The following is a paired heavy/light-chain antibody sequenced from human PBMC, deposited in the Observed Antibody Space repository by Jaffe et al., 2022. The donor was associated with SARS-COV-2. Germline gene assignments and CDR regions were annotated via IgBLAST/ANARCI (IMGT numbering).Light chain of an antibody. CDR2: KIS. Sequence: DIVMTQTPLSSPVTLGQPASISCRSSQSLVHSDGNTYLSWLQQRPGQPPRLLIYKISNRFSGVPDRFSGSGAGTDFTLKISRVEAEDVGVYYCMQATQFPWTFGQGTKVDIK. J-gene: IGKJ1*01. V-gene: IGKV2-24*01. CDR1: QSLVHSDGNTY. CDR3: MQATQFPWT.
Heavy chain of an antibody. J-gene: IGHJ6*02. V-gene: IGHV1-2*06. CDR1: GYTFIGYQ. CDR3: ARDLWSHQMDV. D-gene: IGHD3-10*01. Sequence: QVQLVQSGAEVKKPGASVTVSCKASGYTFIGYQMHWVRQAPGQGPEWMGRINPSGGGTEYAQNFQGRVTMTRDTSISTVYMELNSLRSDDTAVYYCARDLWSHQMDVWGPGTTVTVSS. CDR2: INPSGGGT.